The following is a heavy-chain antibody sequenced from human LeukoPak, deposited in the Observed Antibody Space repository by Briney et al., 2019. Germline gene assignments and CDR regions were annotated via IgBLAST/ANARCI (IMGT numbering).Heavy chain of an antibody. J-gene: IGHJ5*02. V-gene: IGHV4-61*02. D-gene: IGHD3-9*01. CDR3: AKELPYHDILTGYYSNNWFDP. CDR1: GGSISSSSYY. Sequence: SETLSLTCTVSGGSISSSSYYWSWVRQPAGKGLEWIGRIYTSGSTNYNPSLKSRVTISVDTSKNQFSLKLSSVTAADTAVYYCAKELPYHDILTGYYSNNWFDPWGQGTLVTVSS. CDR2: IYTSGST.